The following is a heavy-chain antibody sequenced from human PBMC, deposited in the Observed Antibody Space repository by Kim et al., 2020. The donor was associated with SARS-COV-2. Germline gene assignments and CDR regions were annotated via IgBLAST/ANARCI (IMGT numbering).Heavy chain of an antibody. D-gene: IGHD3-22*01. V-gene: IGHV2-70*11. CDR2: IDWDDDK. CDR1: GFSLSTSGMC. Sequence: SGPTLVKPTPTLTLTCTFSGFSLSTSGMCVSWIRQPPGKALEWLARIDWDDDKYYSTSLKTRLTISKDTSKNQVVLTMTNMDPVDTATYYCARISPDRGYSPDSSGRRDAFDIWGQGTMVTVSS. CDR3: ARISPDRGYSPDSSGRRDAFDI. J-gene: IGHJ3*02.